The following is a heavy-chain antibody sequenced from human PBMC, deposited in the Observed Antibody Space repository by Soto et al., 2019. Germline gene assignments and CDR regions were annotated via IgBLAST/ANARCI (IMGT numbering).Heavy chain of an antibody. V-gene: IGHV1-69*13. D-gene: IGHD4-17*01. Sequence: ASVKVSCKASGGTFSSYAISWVRQAPGQGLEWMGGIIPIFGTANYAQKFQGRVTITADESTSTAYMELSSLRSEDTAVYYCARGDMTTVLSLAFDIWGQGTMVTVSS. CDR1: GGTFSSYA. J-gene: IGHJ3*02. CDR3: ARGDMTTVLSLAFDI. CDR2: IIPIFGTA.